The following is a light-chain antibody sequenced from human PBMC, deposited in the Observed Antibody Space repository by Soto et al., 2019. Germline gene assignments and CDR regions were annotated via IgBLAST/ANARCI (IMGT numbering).Light chain of an antibody. J-gene: IGLJ2*01. CDR1: SRDIGNYNY. V-gene: IGLV2-14*01. CDR2: EVT. CDR3: ASYVNYNTFVV. Sequence: QSALTQPASVSGSPGQSITISCTGTSRDIGNYNYVSWYQHHPGKAPKLMIYEVTSRPSGVSDRFSGSKSGMTASLTISGLQPEDEADYFCASYVNYNTFVVFGGGTKVTVL.